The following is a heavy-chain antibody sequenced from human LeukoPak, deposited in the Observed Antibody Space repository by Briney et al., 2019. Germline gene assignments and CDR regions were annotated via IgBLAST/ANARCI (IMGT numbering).Heavy chain of an antibody. V-gene: IGHV3-7*01. Sequence: GGSLRLSCAASGFTLSPYWVNWVRQAPGKGREWVANIKPDEREKLYVHSVKGRFTISRDNAKNSLYLQLNSLRAEDTAVYYCAREHRSFHYWGQGTLVTVSS. D-gene: IGHD2-21*01. J-gene: IGHJ4*02. CDR2: IKPDEREK. CDR3: AREHRSFHY. CDR1: GFTLSPYW.